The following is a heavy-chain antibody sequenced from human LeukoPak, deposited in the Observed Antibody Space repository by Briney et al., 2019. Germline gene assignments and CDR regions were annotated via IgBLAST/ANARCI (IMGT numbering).Heavy chain of an antibody. CDR1: GFTFSTSA. Sequence: GGSLRLSCAASGFTFSTSAMSWVRQAPGKGLEWVSTVSGSGGSTYYADSVKGRFTISRDNSKNTMYLQMNSLRAEDTALYYCAKDRSEAPDHWGQGTLVTVSS. CDR2: VSGSGGST. CDR3: AKDRSEAPDH. V-gene: IGHV3-23*01. J-gene: IGHJ4*02.